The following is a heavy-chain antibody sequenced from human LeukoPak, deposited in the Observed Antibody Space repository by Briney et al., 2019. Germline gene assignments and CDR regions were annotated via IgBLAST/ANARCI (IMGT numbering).Heavy chain of an antibody. Sequence: GRSLRLSCAASGSTFSSYGMHWVRQAPGKGLEWVAVISYDGSNKYYADSVKGRFTISRDNSKNTLYLQMNSLRAEDTAVYYCAKEVTYYYMDVWGKGTTVTVSS. CDR3: AKEVTYYYMDV. CDR1: GSTFSSYG. V-gene: IGHV3-30*18. CDR2: ISYDGSNK. J-gene: IGHJ6*03.